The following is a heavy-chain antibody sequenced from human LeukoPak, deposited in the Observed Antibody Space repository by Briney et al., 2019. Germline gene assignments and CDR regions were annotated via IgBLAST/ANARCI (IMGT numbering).Heavy chain of an antibody. CDR3: ARGANWGSPDY. CDR1: GGSISSDY. D-gene: IGHD7-27*01. J-gene: IGHJ4*02. CDR2: IYYSGTT. V-gene: IGHV4-59*01. Sequence: SETLSLTCTVSGGSISSDYWSWIRQSPGKGLEWIAYIYYSGTTSYNPSLKSRVTISLDTSKNQFSLKLSSVTAADTAVYYCARGANWGSPDYWGQGTLVTVSS.